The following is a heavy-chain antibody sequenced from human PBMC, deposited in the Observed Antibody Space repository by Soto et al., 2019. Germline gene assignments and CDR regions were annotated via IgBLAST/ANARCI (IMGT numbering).Heavy chain of an antibody. J-gene: IGHJ4*02. V-gene: IGHV1-18*01. CDR1: GYTFTSYH. Sequence: QVQLVQPGAEVKKPGASVKVSCKASGYTFTSYHITGVRQAPGQGLEWMGWISAYNGNTNYAQKLQRRVTMTTDTSTSTAYMELRSLGSDDTAVFYCARDSPPPREWGQGTLVTVSS. CDR2: ISAYNGNT. CDR3: ARDSPPPRE.